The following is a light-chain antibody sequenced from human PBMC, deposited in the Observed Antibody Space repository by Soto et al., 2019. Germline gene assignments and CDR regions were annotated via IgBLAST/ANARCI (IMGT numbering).Light chain of an antibody. Sequence: EILMTQSPAILSVSPGGRATLSCRASQSVCSKLAWYQQKVGQAPRLLIYDESTMAPGIPTRFNGSGSGTEFTLTISSLQSEDFAVYYCQQYINWPPLTFGGGTEVEIK. V-gene: IGKV3-15*01. CDR1: QSVCSK. J-gene: IGKJ4*01. CDR3: QQYINWPPLT. CDR2: DES.